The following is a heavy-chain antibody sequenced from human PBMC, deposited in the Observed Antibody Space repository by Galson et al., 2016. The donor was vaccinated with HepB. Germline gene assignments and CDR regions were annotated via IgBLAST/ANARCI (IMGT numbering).Heavy chain of an antibody. CDR3: ARDKIVGATSLDY. J-gene: IGHJ4*02. CDR1: GFTFSTYW. D-gene: IGHD1-26*01. CDR2: IKQDGNVK. Sequence: SLRLSCAGSGFTFSTYWMSWVRQAPGKGPEWVANIKQDGNVKYYVDSVKGRFTISRDNVKNSLYLQMNSMRAEDTDVYYCARDKIVGATSLDYWGQGTLVTVSS. V-gene: IGHV3-7*01.